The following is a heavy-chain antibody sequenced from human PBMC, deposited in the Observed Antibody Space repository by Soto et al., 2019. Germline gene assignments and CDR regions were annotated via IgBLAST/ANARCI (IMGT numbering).Heavy chain of an antibody. V-gene: IGHV3-33*01. CDR3: ARDRIAVAGMVY. CDR1: GFTFSSYG. CDR2: IWYDGSNK. J-gene: IGHJ4*02. D-gene: IGHD6-19*01. Sequence: GGSLRLSCAASGFTFSSYGMHWVRQAPGKGLEWVAVIWYDGSNKYYADSVKGRFTISRDNSKNTLYLQMNSLRAEDTAVYYCARDRIAVAGMVYWGQGTLVTVSS.